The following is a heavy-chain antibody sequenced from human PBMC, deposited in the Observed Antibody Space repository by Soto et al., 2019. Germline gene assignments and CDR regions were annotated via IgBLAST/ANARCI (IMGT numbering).Heavy chain of an antibody. D-gene: IGHD2-15*01. CDR2: IYHSGST. J-gene: IGHJ5*02. Sequence: TSETLSLTCAVSGYSISSGYYWGWIRQPPGKGLEWIGSIYHSGSTYYNPSLKSRVTISVDTSKNQFSLKLSSVTAADTAVYYCAREDNVVVVAEATRGWFDPWGQGTLVTV. CDR3: AREDNVVVVAEATRGWFDP. CDR1: GYSISSGYY. V-gene: IGHV4-38-2*02.